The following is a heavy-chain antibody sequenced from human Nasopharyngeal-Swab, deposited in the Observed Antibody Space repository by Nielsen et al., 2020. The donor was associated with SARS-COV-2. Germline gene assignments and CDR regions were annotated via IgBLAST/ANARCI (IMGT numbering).Heavy chain of an antibody. J-gene: IGHJ4*02. D-gene: IGHD3-22*01. CDR3: ARTGRDRAGAYDSSGYTFDY. Sequence: ASVKVSCKASGYTFTSYGISWVRQAPGQGLEWMGWISAYNGNTNYAQKLQGRVTMTRDTSTSTVYMELSSLRSEDTAVYYCARTGRDRAGAYDSSGYTFDYWGQGTLVTVSS. CDR1: GYTFTSYG. V-gene: IGHV1-18*01. CDR2: ISAYNGNT.